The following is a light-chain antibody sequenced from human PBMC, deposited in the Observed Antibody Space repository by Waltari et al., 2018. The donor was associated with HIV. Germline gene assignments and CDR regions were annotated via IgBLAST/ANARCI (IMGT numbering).Light chain of an antibody. J-gene: IGLJ2*01. Sequence: SYALTQPPSVSVAPGKTARITCGGDNIGGKLVHWYQQKSGQAPVLVICDDSDRPSGIPERFSGSNSGNTATLTISRVEGGDEADYYCQVWVDSRDVAVIFGGGTKLTVL. CDR2: DDS. V-gene: IGLV3-21*04. CDR1: NIGGKL. CDR3: QVWVDSRDVAVI.